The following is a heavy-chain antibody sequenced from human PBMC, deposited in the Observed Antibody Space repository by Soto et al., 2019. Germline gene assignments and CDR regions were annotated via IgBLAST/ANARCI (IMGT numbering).Heavy chain of an antibody. J-gene: IGHJ4*02. CDR3: ARGLAFGGVIVVPTFDY. D-gene: IGHD3-16*02. V-gene: IGHV1-3*01. Sequence: ASVKVSCKASGYTFTSYAMHWVRQAPGQRLEWMGWVNAGNGNTKYSQKFQGRVTITRDTSASTAYMELSSLRSEDTAVYYCARGLAFGGVIVVPTFDYWGQGTLVTAPQ. CDR1: GYTFTSYA. CDR2: VNAGNGNT.